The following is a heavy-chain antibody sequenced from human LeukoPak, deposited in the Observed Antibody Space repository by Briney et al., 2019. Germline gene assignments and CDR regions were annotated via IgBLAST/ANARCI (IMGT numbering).Heavy chain of an antibody. CDR3: AKDLNTYGSHDY. CDR1: GFTFSSYV. J-gene: IGHJ4*02. V-gene: IGHV3-23*01. CDR2: ISGSGSNT. Sequence: GGSLRLSCAASGFTFSSYVMTWVRQAPGKGLGWVSGISGSGSNTYYADSVKGRFTISRDNSRNTLYLQMDSLRVEDTAVYFCAKDLNTYGSHDYWGQGTLVTVSS. D-gene: IGHD5-18*01.